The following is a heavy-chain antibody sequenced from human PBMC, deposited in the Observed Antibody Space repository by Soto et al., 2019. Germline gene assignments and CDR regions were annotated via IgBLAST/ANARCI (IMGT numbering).Heavy chain of an antibody. V-gene: IGHV4-59*01. D-gene: IGHD5-18*01. Sequence: LSLTCTVSGGSISSYYWSWIRQPPGKGLEWIGYIYYSGSTNYNPSLKSRVTISVDASKNQFSLKLSSVTAADTAVYYCARGDTADYWGQGTLVTVSS. CDR1: GGSISSYY. J-gene: IGHJ4*02. CDR3: ARGDTADY. CDR2: IYYSGST.